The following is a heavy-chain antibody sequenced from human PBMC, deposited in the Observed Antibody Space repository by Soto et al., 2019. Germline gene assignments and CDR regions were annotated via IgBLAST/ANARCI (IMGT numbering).Heavy chain of an antibody. D-gene: IGHD2-8*02. V-gene: IGHV4-59*11. CDR1: GGSIINRF. Sequence: QVQLQESGPGLVKPSETLSLTCTVSGGSIINRFWAWIRQAPGKGLEWIGYIHSSGSTNYNPSLMGRVTMSVDTTRNRFSLKLKSVAAADTAIYYCARYQSLVADYWGQGTLVSVSS. J-gene: IGHJ4*02. CDR3: ARYQSLVADY. CDR2: IHSSGST.